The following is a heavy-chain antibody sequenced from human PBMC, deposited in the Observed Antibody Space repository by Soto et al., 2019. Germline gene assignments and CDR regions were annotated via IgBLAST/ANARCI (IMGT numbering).Heavy chain of an antibody. CDR1: GFTFSSYG. D-gene: IGHD6-19*01. J-gene: IGHJ4*02. Sequence: SLRLSCAASGFTFSSYGMHWVRQAPGKGLEWVAVISYDGSNKYYADSVKGRFTISRDNSKNTLYLQMNSLRAEDTAVYYCAKDWLPPGRLDYWGQGTLVTVYS. V-gene: IGHV3-30*18. CDR3: AKDWLPPGRLDY. CDR2: ISYDGSNK.